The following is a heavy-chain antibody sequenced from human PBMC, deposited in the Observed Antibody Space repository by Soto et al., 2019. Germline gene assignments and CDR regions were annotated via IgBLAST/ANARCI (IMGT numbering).Heavy chain of an antibody. J-gene: IGHJ3*02. CDR2: IIPLLGMV. Sequence: QVQLVQSGAEVKRPGSSVKVSCKASGNIFTSCTVSWVRRAPGQGLEWMGRIIPLLGMVNYAQKFQGRVTITADKSTNTVYMEVSSLISEDTAVYYCARAGDYGGDAFDIWGQGTMVTVSS. D-gene: IGHD4-17*01. V-gene: IGHV1-69*02. CDR1: GNIFTSCT. CDR3: ARAGDYGGDAFDI.